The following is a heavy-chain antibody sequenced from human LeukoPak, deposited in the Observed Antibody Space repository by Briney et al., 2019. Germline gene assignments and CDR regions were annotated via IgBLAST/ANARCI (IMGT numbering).Heavy chain of an antibody. CDR1: GFTFSSYA. Sequence: GGSLRLSCAASGFTFSSYAMSWVRQAPGKGLEWVSAISGSGGSTYYADSVKGRFTISRDNSKNTLYLQMNSLRAEDTAVYYCARGGGGMRGSWSFDVWGQGTLVTVSS. V-gene: IGHV3-23*01. CDR3: ARGGGGMRGSWSFDV. D-gene: IGHD6-13*01. J-gene: IGHJ4*02. CDR2: ISGSGGST.